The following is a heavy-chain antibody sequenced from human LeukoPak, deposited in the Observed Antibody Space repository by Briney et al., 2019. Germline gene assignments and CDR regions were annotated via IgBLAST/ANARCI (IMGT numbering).Heavy chain of an antibody. CDR3: AREGPRGNSQFDY. CDR2: IWYDGSNK. V-gene: IGHV3-33*01. J-gene: IGHJ4*02. Sequence: GGSLRLSCAASGFTFSSYGMHWVRQAPGKGLEWVALIWYDGSNKYCADSVKGRLTISRDNSKNTLYLQTNSLRAEDTAVYYCAREGPRGNSQFDYWGQGTLVTVSS. D-gene: IGHD2/OR15-2a*01. CDR1: GFTFSSYG.